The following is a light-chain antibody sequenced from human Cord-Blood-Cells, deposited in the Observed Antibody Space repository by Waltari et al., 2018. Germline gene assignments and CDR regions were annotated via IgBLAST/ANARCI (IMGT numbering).Light chain of an antibody. Sequence: DIQMTQSPSPPSASVGDRVPITCRASQSISSWLDWYQQKPGKAPKLLIYKASSLESGVPSRFSGSGSGTEFTLTISSLQPDDFATYYCQQYNSYSQTFGQGTKVEIK. CDR2: KAS. V-gene: IGKV1-5*03. CDR3: QQYNSYSQT. J-gene: IGKJ1*01. CDR1: QSISSW.